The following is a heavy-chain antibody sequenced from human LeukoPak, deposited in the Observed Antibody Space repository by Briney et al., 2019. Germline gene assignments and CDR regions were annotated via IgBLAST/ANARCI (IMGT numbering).Heavy chain of an antibody. D-gene: IGHD3-22*01. CDR2: IIPIFGTA. J-gene: IGHJ4*02. Sequence: SVKVSCKASGYTFTGYYMHWVRQAPGQGLEWMGGIIPIFGTANYAQKFQGRVTITTDESTSTAYMELSSLRSEDTAVYYCATGYYDSSGYKYWGQGTLVTVSS. CDR1: GYTFTGYY. V-gene: IGHV1-69*05. CDR3: ATGYYDSSGYKY.